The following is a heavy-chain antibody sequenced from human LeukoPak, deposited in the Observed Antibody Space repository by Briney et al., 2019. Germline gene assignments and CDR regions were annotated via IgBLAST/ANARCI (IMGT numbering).Heavy chain of an antibody. CDR2: IYTAGTT. D-gene: IGHD2-15*01. CDR3: ARERNGYCSGGTCYPHY. V-gene: IGHV3-66*01. Sequence: GGSLRLSCAASGFTVSSTFMSWVRHAPGKGLEWVSGIYTAGTTYHADSVKGRFTISRDNPKKTVYLKMNSLRAEDTAGYYFARERNGYCSGGTCYPHYWGQGTLVTVSS. CDR1: GFTVSSTF. J-gene: IGHJ4*02.